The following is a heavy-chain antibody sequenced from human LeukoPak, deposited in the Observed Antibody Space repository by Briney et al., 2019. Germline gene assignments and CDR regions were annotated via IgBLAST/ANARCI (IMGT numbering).Heavy chain of an antibody. Sequence: GASVKVSCKASGYTFTSYYMHWVRQAPGQGLEWMGWISAYNGNTNYAQKLQGRVTMTRDTSSSTAYMELRSLRSDHTAVFYWARGGGGTPYYFGYWGQGTLVTVSS. CDR1: GYTFTSYY. CDR3: ARGGGGTPYYFGY. V-gene: IGHV1-18*04. J-gene: IGHJ4*02. D-gene: IGHD1-14*01. CDR2: ISAYNGNT.